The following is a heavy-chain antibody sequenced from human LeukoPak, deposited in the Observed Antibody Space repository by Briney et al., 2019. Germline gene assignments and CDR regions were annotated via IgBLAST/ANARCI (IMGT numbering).Heavy chain of an antibody. V-gene: IGHV3-11*04. D-gene: IGHD1-26*01. Sequence: GGSLRLSCAASGFTSSDYYMSWVRQAPGKGLEWVSYISTSGGTIYYADSVKGRFTISRDNAKNSLYLQMNSLRAEDTAVYYCARLGPNRGSYYAFDIWGQGTMVTVS. CDR2: ISTSGGTI. CDR3: ARLGPNRGSYYAFDI. CDR1: GFTSSDYY. J-gene: IGHJ3*02.